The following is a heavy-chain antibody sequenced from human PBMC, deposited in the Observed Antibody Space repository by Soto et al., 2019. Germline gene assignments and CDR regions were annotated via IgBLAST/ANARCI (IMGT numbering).Heavy chain of an antibody. Sequence: PSETLSLTCAVYGGSFSGYYWSWIRQPPGKGLEWIGEINHSGSTNYNPSLKSRVTISVDTSKNQFSLKLSSVTAADTAVYYCARGVFTIFGVVINWFDPWGQGTLVTVSS. D-gene: IGHD3-3*01. J-gene: IGHJ5*02. V-gene: IGHV4-34*01. CDR1: GGSFSGYY. CDR3: ARGVFTIFGVVINWFDP. CDR2: INHSGST.